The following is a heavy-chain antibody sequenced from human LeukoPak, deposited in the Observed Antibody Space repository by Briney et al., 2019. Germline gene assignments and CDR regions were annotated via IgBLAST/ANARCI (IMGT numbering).Heavy chain of an antibody. V-gene: IGHV3-11*06. CDR2: ITSSSSFT. Sequence: GGSLRLSCAASGFTFSDYSMSWIRQAPGKGLEWVSYITSSSSFTNYADSVKDRFTISRDNAKNSLYLQMNSLRAEDTAVYYCARGFEYSSSPYDYWAREPWSPSPQ. CDR3: ARGFEYSSSPYDY. D-gene: IGHD6-6*01. J-gene: IGHJ4*02. CDR1: GFTFSDYS.